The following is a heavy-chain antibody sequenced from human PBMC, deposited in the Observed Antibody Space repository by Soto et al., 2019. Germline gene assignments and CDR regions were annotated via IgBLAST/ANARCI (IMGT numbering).Heavy chain of an antibody. Sequence: QVQLVESGGGVVQPGRSLRLSCAASGFTFSSYGMHWVRQAPGKGLEWMAIISYDGNNKYYADSVKGRFSISRDNSKSTLYLQMNSLRAEDTAVYYCAKDREEYYFGMDVWGQGTTVTVSS. CDR1: GFTFSSYG. CDR3: AKDREEYYFGMDV. D-gene: IGHD1-26*01. CDR2: ISYDGNNK. V-gene: IGHV3-30*18. J-gene: IGHJ6*02.